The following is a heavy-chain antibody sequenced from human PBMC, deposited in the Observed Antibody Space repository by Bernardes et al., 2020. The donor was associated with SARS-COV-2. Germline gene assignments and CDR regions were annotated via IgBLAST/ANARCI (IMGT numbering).Heavy chain of an antibody. V-gene: IGHV4-61*01. CDR2: IYYSGST. D-gene: IGHD7-27*01. CDR3: ARDYNWGNWYFDL. J-gene: IGHJ2*01. Sequence: SETLSLTCTVSGGSVSSSSYWRCVQQPPGKGLEWFGYIYYSGSTNYTPSLKSRVTISVDTSKNQFSLKLNSVTAADTAVYYCARDYNWGNWYFDLWGRGTLVTVSS. CDR1: GGSVSSSSY.